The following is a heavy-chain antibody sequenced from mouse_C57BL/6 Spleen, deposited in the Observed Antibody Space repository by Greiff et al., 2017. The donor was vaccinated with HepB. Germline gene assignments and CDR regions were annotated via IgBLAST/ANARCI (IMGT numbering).Heavy chain of an antibody. J-gene: IGHJ1*03. Sequence: VKLQESGPGLVAPSQSLSITCTVSGFSLTSYAISWVRQPPGKGLEWLGAIWTGGGTNYNSALKSRLSISKDNSKSQVFLKMNSLQTDDTARYYCARIYDGYRYFDVWGTGTTVTVSS. CDR1: GFSLTSYA. CDR2: IWTGGGT. CDR3: ARIYDGYRYFDV. D-gene: IGHD2-3*01. V-gene: IGHV2-9-1*01.